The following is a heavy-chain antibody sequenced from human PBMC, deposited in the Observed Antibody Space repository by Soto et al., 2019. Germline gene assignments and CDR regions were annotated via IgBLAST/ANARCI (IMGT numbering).Heavy chain of an antibody. J-gene: IGHJ3*02. Sequence: ASVKVSCKASGYTFTGYYMHWVRQAPGQRLEWMGWIIVENGNTKYSQNFQGRLTITRDTSANTVYMDLSSLKFEDTAVYYCARLRFCGGDSCYPLDIWGQGSMVTVSS. CDR3: ARLRFCGGDSCYPLDI. D-gene: IGHD2-21*01. V-gene: IGHV1-3*01. CDR1: GYTFTGYY. CDR2: IIVENGNT.